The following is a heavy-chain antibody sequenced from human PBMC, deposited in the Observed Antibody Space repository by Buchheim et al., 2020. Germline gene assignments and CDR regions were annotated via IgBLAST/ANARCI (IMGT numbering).Heavy chain of an antibody. D-gene: IGHD3-10*01. V-gene: IGHV1-8*01. CDR2: MNPNNGLT. Sequence: QVQLVQSGAEVKKPGASVKVSCKTSGYPFTSYDINWVRQASGQGLECLGWMNPNNGLTGYAPRFQGRVTMTWDTSISTAYLELRGLTSKDTAIYYCTRTMVWGHPAMDVWGQGTT. CDR3: TRTMVWGHPAMDV. CDR1: GYPFTSYD. J-gene: IGHJ6*02.